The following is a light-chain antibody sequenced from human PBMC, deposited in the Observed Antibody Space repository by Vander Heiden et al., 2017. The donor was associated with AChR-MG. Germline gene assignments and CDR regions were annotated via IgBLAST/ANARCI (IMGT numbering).Light chain of an antibody. Sequence: QSVPTQPPSVSGTPGQTVTTSCAGSTSNTGAGYDVRWYQQLPGPTPKLLINGNSNRPSGVPDRFSGSKSGTSASLPITGLQAEDEADYYCQCYDSSLSGSIFGGGTKLTVL. CDR1: TSNTGAGYD. CDR2: GNS. V-gene: IGLV1-40*01. CDR3: QCYDSSLSGSI. J-gene: IGLJ2*01.